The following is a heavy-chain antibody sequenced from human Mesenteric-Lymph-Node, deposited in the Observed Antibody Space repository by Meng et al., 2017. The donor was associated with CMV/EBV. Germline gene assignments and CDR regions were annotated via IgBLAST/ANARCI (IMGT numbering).Heavy chain of an antibody. J-gene: IGHJ5*02. CDR1: GYTFTSSG. CDR2: ISAYHGNT. D-gene: IGHD3-16*01. Sequence: KVSCTASGYTFTSSGISWVRQAPGQGLEWMGWISAYHGNTSYAQKLQGRVTMTTDTSTSTAYMELRSLRSDDTAVYYCAVGIGEFDPWGQGTLVTVSS. CDR3: AVGIGEFDP. V-gene: IGHV1-18*04.